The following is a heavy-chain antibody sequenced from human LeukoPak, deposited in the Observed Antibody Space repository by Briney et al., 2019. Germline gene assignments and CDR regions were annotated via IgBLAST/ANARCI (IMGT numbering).Heavy chain of an antibody. Sequence: SETLSLTCAVYGGSFSGYYWSWIRQPPGKGLEWIGEINHSGSTNYNPSLKSRVTISVDTSKNQFSLKLSSVTAADTAVYYCARIVVVPAAKRPDWFDPWGQGTLVTVSS. CDR1: GGSFSGYY. CDR3: ARIVVVPAAKRPDWFDP. J-gene: IGHJ5*02. V-gene: IGHV4-34*01. D-gene: IGHD2-2*01. CDR2: INHSGST.